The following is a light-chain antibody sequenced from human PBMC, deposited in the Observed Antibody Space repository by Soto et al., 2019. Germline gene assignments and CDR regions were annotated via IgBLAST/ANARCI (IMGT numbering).Light chain of an antibody. CDR2: DVS. Sequence: QSALTQPASVSGSPGQSITISCTGTSSDVGGYNYVSWYQQHPGNAPKLMIYDVSNRPSGVSNRFSGSKSGNTASLTISGLQAEDEADYYCSSYKSSSTVFGTGTKLTVL. J-gene: IGLJ1*01. CDR3: SSYKSSSTV. V-gene: IGLV2-14*01. CDR1: SSDVGGYNY.